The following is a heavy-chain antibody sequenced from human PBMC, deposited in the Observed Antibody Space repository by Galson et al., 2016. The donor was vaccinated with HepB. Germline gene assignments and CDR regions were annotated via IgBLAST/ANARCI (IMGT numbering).Heavy chain of an antibody. V-gene: IGHV3-23*01. Sequence: SLRLSCASSGFTFRYYAMTWVRRAPGKGLEWVSDISGAGGTTHYADSVQGRFTISRDNSRDTLYLQMDRLRAADTAVYYCAKGRGWFGGPNYGSWGQGTLVTVSS. CDR2: ISGAGGTT. J-gene: IGHJ5*02. CDR3: AKGRGWFGGPNYGS. D-gene: IGHD3-16*01. CDR1: GFTFRYYA.